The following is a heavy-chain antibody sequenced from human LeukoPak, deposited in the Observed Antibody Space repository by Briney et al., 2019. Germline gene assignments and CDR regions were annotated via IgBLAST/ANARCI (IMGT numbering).Heavy chain of an antibody. Sequence: PSETLSLTCTVSGGSISSYYWSWIRQPPGKGLEWIGYIYYSGSTNYNPSLKSRVTISVDTSKNQFSLKLSSVTAADTAVYYCARDSIAAAGRGGNWFDPWGQGTLVTVSS. CDR3: ARDSIAAAGRGGNWFDP. CDR2: IYYSGST. D-gene: IGHD6-13*01. J-gene: IGHJ5*02. CDR1: GGSISSYY. V-gene: IGHV4-59*01.